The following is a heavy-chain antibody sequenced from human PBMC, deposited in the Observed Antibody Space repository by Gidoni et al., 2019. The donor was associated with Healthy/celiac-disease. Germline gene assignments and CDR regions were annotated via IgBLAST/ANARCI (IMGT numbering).Heavy chain of an antibody. Sequence: EVQLVESGGGLVQPGGSLRLSCAASGFTFSSYSMNWVRQAPGKGLEWVSYISSSSSTIYYADSVKGRFTIPRDNAKNSLYLQMNSLRAEDTAVYYCARNRDIVVVPATDLDYWGQGTLVTVSS. CDR3: ARNRDIVVVPATDLDY. CDR2: ISSSSSTI. CDR1: GFTFSSYS. V-gene: IGHV3-48*01. D-gene: IGHD2-2*01. J-gene: IGHJ4*02.